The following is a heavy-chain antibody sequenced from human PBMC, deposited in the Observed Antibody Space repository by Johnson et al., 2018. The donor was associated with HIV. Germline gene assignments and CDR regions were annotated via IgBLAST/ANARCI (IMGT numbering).Heavy chain of an antibody. CDR3: ARASTTVTTGDDAFDI. D-gene: IGHD4-17*01. CDR2: ISSSGSSI. CDR1: GFTFSSYG. V-gene: IGHV3-48*03. J-gene: IGHJ3*02. Sequence: VQLVESGGGVVQPGRSLRLSCAASGFTFSSYGMHWIRQAPGKGLEWVSYISSSGSSIYYADSVKGRFTISRDNAKSSLYLQMNGLRAEDTAVYYCARASTTVTTGDDAFDIWGQGTMVTVSS.